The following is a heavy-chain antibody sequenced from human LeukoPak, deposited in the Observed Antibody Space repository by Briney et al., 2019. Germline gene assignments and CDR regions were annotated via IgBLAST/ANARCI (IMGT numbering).Heavy chain of an antibody. D-gene: IGHD1-14*01. V-gene: IGHV4-59*01. CDR1: GGSLSGDY. J-gene: IGHJ6*03. Sequence: SETLSLTCTASGGSLSGDYWSWIRQPPGKGLEWIGYISYSGSTNYNPSLNSRLTISLDTSKNHFSLKLSSVTAADTAIYFCARYIRGPNYYIDVWGKGTTVTVSS. CDR3: ARYIRGPNYYIDV. CDR2: ISYSGST.